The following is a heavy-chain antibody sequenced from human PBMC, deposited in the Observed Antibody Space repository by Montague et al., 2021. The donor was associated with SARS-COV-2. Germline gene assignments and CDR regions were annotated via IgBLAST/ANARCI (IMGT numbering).Heavy chain of an antibody. J-gene: IGHJ6*03. Sequence: SETLSLTCTVSGGSISTYYWSWIRQPPGTRLEWIGYVYYSGSTKYNPSLQSRLIISVDTSENQFSLKLNSVTAADTAVYYCARDSRTDFDWLFPDSGSYYYYMDVWGKGTTVTVSS. D-gene: IGHD3-9*01. CDR3: ARDSRTDFDWLFPDSGSYYYYMDV. CDR2: VYYSGST. CDR1: GGSISTYY. V-gene: IGHV4-59*01.